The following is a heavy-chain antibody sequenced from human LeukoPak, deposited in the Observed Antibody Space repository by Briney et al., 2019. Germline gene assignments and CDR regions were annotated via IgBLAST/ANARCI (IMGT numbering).Heavy chain of an antibody. CDR3: ARDVDQQLARDYYYYYMDV. CDR1: GFTFSSYS. V-gene: IGHV3-21*01. Sequence: GGSLRLSCADSGFTFSSYSMNWVRQAPGKGLEWVSSISSSSSYIFYADSMKGRFTISRDNAKNSLYLQMNSLRAEDTAVYYCARDVDQQLARDYYYYYMDVWGKRTTVTVSS. D-gene: IGHD6-13*01. CDR2: ISSSSSYI. J-gene: IGHJ6*03.